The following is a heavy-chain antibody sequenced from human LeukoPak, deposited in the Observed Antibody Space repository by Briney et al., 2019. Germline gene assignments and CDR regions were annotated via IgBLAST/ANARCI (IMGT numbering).Heavy chain of an antibody. D-gene: IGHD2-8*01. CDR3: ARDFFSNDYDQ. J-gene: IGHJ5*02. CDR1: GFTFSSYW. Sequence: GGSLRLSCTASGFTFSSYWMTWVRQAPGKGLEWLANIKQDGSEKKYVDSVKGRFTISRDNARNSLYLQMSSLRAEDTAVYYRARDFFSNDYDQWGQGTLVTVSS. V-gene: IGHV3-7*01. CDR2: IKQDGSEK.